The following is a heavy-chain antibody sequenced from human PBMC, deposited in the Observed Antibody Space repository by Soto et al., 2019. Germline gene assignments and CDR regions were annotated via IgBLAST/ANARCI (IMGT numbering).Heavy chain of an antibody. CDR3: ARGASPLLWFGELLLNWFDP. J-gene: IGHJ5*02. CDR1: GGSISSGGYY. CDR2: IYYSGST. D-gene: IGHD3-10*01. V-gene: IGHV4-31*03. Sequence: SETLSLTCTVSGGSISSGGYYWSWIRQHPGKGLEWIGYIYYSGSTYYNPSLKSRVTISVDTSKNQFSLKLSSVTAADTAVYYCARGASPLLWFGELLLNWFDPWGQGTLVTVSS.